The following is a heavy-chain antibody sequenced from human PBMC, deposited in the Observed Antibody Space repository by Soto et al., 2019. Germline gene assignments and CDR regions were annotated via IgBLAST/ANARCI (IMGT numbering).Heavy chain of an antibody. Sequence: QVQLVESGGGVVQPGRSLRLSCAASGFTFSTYAMHWVRQAPGKGLEWVAVISRDGTNKYHADSVKGRFTISRDKSKNTMYLQMTSLRAEDPAMYYCARFVGYGGDDYYFDYWGQGTLVTVSS. D-gene: IGHD5-12*01. V-gene: IGHV3-30-3*01. J-gene: IGHJ4*02. CDR1: GFTFSTYA. CDR3: ARFVGYGGDDYYFDY. CDR2: ISRDGTNK.